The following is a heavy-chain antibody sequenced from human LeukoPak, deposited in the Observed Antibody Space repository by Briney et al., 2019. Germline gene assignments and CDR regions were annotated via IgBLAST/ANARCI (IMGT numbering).Heavy chain of an antibody. CDR1: GFSFSGYW. CDR3: ARRYCSGSSCYSVDY. J-gene: IGHJ4*02. CDR2: INKDGSEN. Sequence: GGSLRLSCAASGFSFSGYWMSWVRQAPGKGLEWVANINKDGSENYYVDSVRGRFTISRDNAKNSLYLQMNSLRAEDTAMYYCARRYCSGSSCYSVDYWGQGTLVTVSS. V-gene: IGHV3-7*01. D-gene: IGHD2-15*01.